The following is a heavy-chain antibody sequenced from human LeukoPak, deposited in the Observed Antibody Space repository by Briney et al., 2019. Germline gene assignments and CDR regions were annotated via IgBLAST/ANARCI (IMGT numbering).Heavy chain of an antibody. D-gene: IGHD2-15*01. V-gene: IGHV3-74*01. Sequence: GGSLRLSCAASGFTFSSDWMHWVRQAPGMGLVWVSRINEDGSTTNYADSVKGRSTIFRDNAKNTLYLQMNSLRAEDTAVYYCAKANVVAAMADWFDPWGQGTLVTVSS. CDR2: INEDGSTT. CDR1: GFTFSSDW. J-gene: IGHJ5*02. CDR3: AKANVVAAMADWFDP.